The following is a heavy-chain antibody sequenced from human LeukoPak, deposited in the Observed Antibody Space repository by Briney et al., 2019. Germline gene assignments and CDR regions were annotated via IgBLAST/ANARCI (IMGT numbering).Heavy chain of an antibody. V-gene: IGHV3-11*01. Sequence: GGSLRLSCAASGFTFSDYYMSWIRQAPGKGLEWVSYISSSGSTIYYADSVKGRFTISRDNAKNLLYLQMNSLRAEDTAVYYCAKSRRDGYNYDYWGQGTLVTVSS. D-gene: IGHD5-24*01. CDR2: ISSSGSTI. CDR3: AKSRRDGYNYDY. CDR1: GFTFSDYY. J-gene: IGHJ4*02.